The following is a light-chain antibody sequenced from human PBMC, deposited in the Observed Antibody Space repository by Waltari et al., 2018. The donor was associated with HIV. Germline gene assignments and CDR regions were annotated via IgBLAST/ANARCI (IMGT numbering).Light chain of an antibody. CDR2: DVS. J-gene: IGLJ3*02. CDR3: SSYASGSSIWV. Sequence: QSALTQPASVSGSPGQSITISCTVTSGDIGGYNYVPWYQQHPDKAPKVLIYDVSIRPSGVSTRFYGSKSGNPASLTISGLQAEDEAEYYCSSYASGSSIWVFGGGTKLTVL. V-gene: IGLV2-14*03. CDR1: SGDIGGYNY.